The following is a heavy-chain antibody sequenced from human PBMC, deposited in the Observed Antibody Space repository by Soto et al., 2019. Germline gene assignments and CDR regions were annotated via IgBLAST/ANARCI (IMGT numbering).Heavy chain of an antibody. D-gene: IGHD3-10*01. CDR2: TYYRSKWYS. CDR3: VRVGVAAGSGYYYYRAMDV. V-gene: IGHV6-1*01. Sequence: QVQLQQSGPGLVKPSQTLSLTCAISGDSVSSNTVAWNWVRQSPSRGLEWLGRTYYRSKWYSHYAVSVRSRIMINSDTSKNQFSLQLKSVTPEDTAVYFCVRVGVAAGSGYYYYRAMDVWGQGTTVTVSS. J-gene: IGHJ6*02. CDR1: GDSVSSNTVA.